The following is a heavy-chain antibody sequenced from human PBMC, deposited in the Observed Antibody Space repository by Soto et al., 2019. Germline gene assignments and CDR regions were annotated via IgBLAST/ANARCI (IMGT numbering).Heavy chain of an antibody. V-gene: IGHV3-23*01. D-gene: IGHD3-22*01. Sequence: EVQLLESGGGLVQPGGSLRLSCAASGFTFSSYAMSWVRQAPGKGLEWVSAISGSGGSTYYADSGKGRFTISRDNSKNPLYLPMNSLRAEDMAVYYCAKDSPPTAFYDRSGYDEGQVFDYWGQGTLVTVSS. CDR3: AKDSPPTAFYDRSGYDEGQVFDY. CDR2: ISGSGGST. J-gene: IGHJ4*02. CDR1: GFTFSSYA.